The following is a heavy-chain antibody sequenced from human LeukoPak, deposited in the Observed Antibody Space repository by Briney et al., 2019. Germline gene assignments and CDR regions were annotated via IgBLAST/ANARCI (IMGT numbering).Heavy chain of an antibody. Sequence: GRSLRLSCAASGFTFSSYGMHWVRQAPGKGLEWVAVISYDGSNKYYADSVKGRFTISRDNSKNTLYLQMNSLRAEDTAAYYCAKGYSSSWYYRYFDYWGQGTLVTVSS. J-gene: IGHJ4*02. CDR3: AKGYSSSWYYRYFDY. V-gene: IGHV3-30*18. CDR1: GFTFSSYG. CDR2: ISYDGSNK. D-gene: IGHD6-13*01.